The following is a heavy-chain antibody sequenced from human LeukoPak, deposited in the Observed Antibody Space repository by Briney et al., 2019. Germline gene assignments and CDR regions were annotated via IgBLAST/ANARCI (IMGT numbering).Heavy chain of an antibody. V-gene: IGHV1-18*01. CDR2: ISGYNGNT. J-gene: IGHJ4*02. Sequence: ASAKVSCKASGYTFTSYDISWVRQAPGQGLEWMGWISGYNGNTNYAQNFQVRVTMTKDTSTNTAYMELRSLRSDDTAVYYCARSSLQLEPPRYWGQGTLVTVSS. CDR3: ARSSLQLEPPRY. CDR1: GYTFTSYD. D-gene: IGHD1-1*01.